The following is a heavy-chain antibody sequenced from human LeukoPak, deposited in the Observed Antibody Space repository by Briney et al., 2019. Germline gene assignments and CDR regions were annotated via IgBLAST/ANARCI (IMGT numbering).Heavy chain of an antibody. D-gene: IGHD3-10*01. CDR1: GFTFSNYW. CDR3: AIERGVRFWD. Sequence: GGSLRLSCAASGFTFSNYWMNWVRQAPGKGLEWAANIKYDGSKKYYVDSLKGRFTISRDNAENSLFLQINSLRAEDTAVYYCAIERGVRFWDWGKGTLVTASS. J-gene: IGHJ4*02. CDR2: IKYDGSKK. V-gene: IGHV3-7*01.